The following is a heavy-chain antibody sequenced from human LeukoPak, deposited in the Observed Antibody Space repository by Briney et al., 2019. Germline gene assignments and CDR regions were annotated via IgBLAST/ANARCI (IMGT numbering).Heavy chain of an antibody. V-gene: IGHV1-69*13. D-gene: IGHD3-16*01. Sequence: SVKVSCKASGGTFSSYAISWVRQAPGQGLEWMGGIIPIFGTTNYAQKFQGRVTITADESTSTAYMELSSLRSEDTAVYYCARDSGSTIGDDYWGQGTLVTASS. CDR3: ARDSGSTIGDDY. CDR2: IIPIFGTT. J-gene: IGHJ4*02. CDR1: GGTFSSYA.